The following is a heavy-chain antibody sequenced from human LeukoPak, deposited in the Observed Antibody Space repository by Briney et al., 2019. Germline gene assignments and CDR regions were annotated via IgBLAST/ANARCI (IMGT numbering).Heavy chain of an antibody. V-gene: IGHV5-51*01. D-gene: IGHD3-22*01. CDR3: ARQADSSGYPIDY. CDR1: GYSFTSYW. Sequence: GESLQISCKGSGYSFTSYWIGWVRQMPGKGLEWMGIIYPDDSDTRYSPSFQGQVTISADKSISTAYLQWSSLKASDTAMYYCARQADSSGYPIDYWGQGTLVTVSS. J-gene: IGHJ4*02. CDR2: IYPDDSDT.